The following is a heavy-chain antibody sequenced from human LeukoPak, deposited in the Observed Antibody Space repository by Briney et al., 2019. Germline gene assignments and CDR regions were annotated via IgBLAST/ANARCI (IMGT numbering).Heavy chain of an antibody. CDR3: AREGRPYGGNYDAFDI. J-gene: IGHJ3*02. V-gene: IGHV4-59*01. CDR1: GGSISSYY. Sequence: SETLSLTCTVSGGSISSYYWSWIRQPPGKGLEWIGYIYYSGSTNYNPSLKSRVTISVDTSKNQFSLKLSSVTAADTAVYYCAREGRPYGGNYDAFDIWGQGTMVTVSS. CDR2: IYYSGST. D-gene: IGHD4-23*01.